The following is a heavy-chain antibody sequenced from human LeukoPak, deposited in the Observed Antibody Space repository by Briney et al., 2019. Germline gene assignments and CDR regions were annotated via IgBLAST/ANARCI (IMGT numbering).Heavy chain of an antibody. V-gene: IGHV4-61*02. CDR2: IYTSGST. CDR1: GGSISSGSYY. J-gene: IGHJ3*02. D-gene: IGHD2-21*02. Sequence: SQTLSLTCTVSGGSISSGSYYWSWLRQPAGKGLEWIGRIYTSGSTNYNPSLKGRVTISVDTSGNQFSLKLSSVTAADTAVYYCASGYCGGACQLGGVDMWGQGTMVTVSS. CDR3: ASGYCGGACQLGGVDM.